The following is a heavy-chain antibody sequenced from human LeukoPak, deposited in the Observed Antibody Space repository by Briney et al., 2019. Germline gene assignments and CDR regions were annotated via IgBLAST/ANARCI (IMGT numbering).Heavy chain of an antibody. CDR2: ISPNSGGT. V-gene: IGHV1-2*02. CDR3: ARDPDIVVVPAAKGDDY. J-gene: IGHJ4*02. CDR1: GYTFTGYY. Sequence: ASVKVSCKASGYTFTGYYMHWVRQAPGQGLEWMGWISPNSGGTNYAQKFQGRVTMTRDTSISTAYMELSRLRSDDTAVYYCARDPDIVVVPAAKGDDYWGQGTLVTVSS. D-gene: IGHD2-2*01.